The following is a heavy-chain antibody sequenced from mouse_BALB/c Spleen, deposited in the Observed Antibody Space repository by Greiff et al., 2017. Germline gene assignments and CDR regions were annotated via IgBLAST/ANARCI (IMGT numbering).Heavy chain of an antibody. D-gene: IGHD1-1*01. CDR3: ASPSFYYGSSYYAMDY. CDR1: GYTFTSYY. CDR2: IYPGNVNT. J-gene: IGHJ4*01. V-gene: IGHV1S56*01. Sequence: QVQLKQSGPELVKPGASVRISCKASGYTFTSYYIHWVKQRPGQGLEWIGWIYPGNVNTKYNEKFKGKATLTADKSSSTAYMQLSSLTSEDSAVYFCASPSFYYGSSYYAMDYWGQGTSVTVSS.